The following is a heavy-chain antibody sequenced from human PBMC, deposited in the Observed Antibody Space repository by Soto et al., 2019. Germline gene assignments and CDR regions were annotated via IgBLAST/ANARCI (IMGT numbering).Heavy chain of an antibody. CDR3: AARPRASGSYYTHWFDP. CDR2: ISGSGGDT. D-gene: IGHD3-10*01. J-gene: IGHJ5*02. V-gene: IGHV3-23*01. CDR1: GFTFSSYA. Sequence: GGSLRLSCAASGFTFSSYAMSWVRQAPGKGLEWVSAISGSGGDTYYADSVKGRFTISRDNSKNTLDLQMNSLRAEDTAVYYCAARPRASGSYYTHWFDPWGQGTLVTVSS.